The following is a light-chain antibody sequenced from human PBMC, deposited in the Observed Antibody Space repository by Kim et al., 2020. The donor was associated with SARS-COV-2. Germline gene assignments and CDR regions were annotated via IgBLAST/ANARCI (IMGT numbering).Light chain of an antibody. Sequence: IAMTQSPATLSLSPGDRATISCRARQSINNAVAWSQQKPDQAPSLPIYSSSTRSTGVPARFSGSGSGTEFTLTISSLQSEDFAVYYCHQFHDLPPTFGQGTKVDIK. CDR2: SSS. CDR1: QSINNA. V-gene: IGKV3-15*01. CDR3: HQFHDLPPT. J-gene: IGKJ1*01.